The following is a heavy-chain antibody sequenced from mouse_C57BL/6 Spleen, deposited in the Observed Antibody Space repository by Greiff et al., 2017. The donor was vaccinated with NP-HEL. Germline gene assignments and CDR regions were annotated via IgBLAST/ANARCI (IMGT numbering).Heavy chain of an antibody. D-gene: IGHD1-1*01. CDR2: INPYNGDT. CDR3: ARGGYYDSSYEWYFDV. J-gene: IGHJ1*03. V-gene: IGHV1-20*01. Sequence: EVQLQQSGPELVKPGDSVKISCKASGYSFTGYFMNWVMQSHGKSLEWIGRINPYNGDTFYNHKFKGKATLTVDKSSSTAHMELRSLTSEDSAVYYCARGGYYDSSYEWYFDVWGTGTTVTVSS. CDR1: GYSFTGYF.